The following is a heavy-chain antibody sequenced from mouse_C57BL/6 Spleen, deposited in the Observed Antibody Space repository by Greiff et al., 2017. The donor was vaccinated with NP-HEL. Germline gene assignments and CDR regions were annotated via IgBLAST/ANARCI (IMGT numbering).Heavy chain of an antibody. J-gene: IGHJ2*01. V-gene: IGHV7-3*01. D-gene: IGHD3-3*01. Sequence: EVKLVESGGGLVQPGGSLSLSCAASGFTFTDYYMSWVRQPPGKALEWLGFIRNKANGYTTEYSASVKGRFTISRDNSQSILYLQMNALRAEDSATYYCARLAGTGEFDYWGQGTTLTVSS. CDR3: ARLAGTGEFDY. CDR1: GFTFTDYY. CDR2: IRNKANGYTT.